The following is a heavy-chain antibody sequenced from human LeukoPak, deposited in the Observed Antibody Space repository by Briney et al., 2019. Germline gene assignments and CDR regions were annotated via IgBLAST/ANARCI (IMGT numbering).Heavy chain of an antibody. J-gene: IGHJ4*02. CDR1: GGSISSSSYY. V-gene: IGHV4-39*01. Sequence: PSETLSLTCTVSGGSISSSSYYWGWIRQPPGKGLEWIGSIYYSGSTYYNPSLKSRVTISVDTSKNQFSLKLSSVTAADTAVYYCARHVQYSSSWWVDYWGQGTLVTVSS. CDR2: IYYSGST. D-gene: IGHD6-13*01. CDR3: ARHVQYSSSWWVDY.